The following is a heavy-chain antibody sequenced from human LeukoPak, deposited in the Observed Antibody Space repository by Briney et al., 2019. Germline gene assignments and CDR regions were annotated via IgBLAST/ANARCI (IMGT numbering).Heavy chain of an antibody. CDR1: GFTFSSYG. J-gene: IGHJ4*02. CDR2: ISYDGSNK. V-gene: IGHV3-30*18. Sequence: GGSLRLSCAASGFTFSSYGMHWVRQAPGKGLEWVAVISYDGSNKYYADSVKGRFTISRDNSKNTLYLQMNSLRAEDTAVYYGAKDLDTAMATGIFDYWGQGTLVTVSS. CDR3: AKDLDTAMATGIFDY. D-gene: IGHD5-18*01.